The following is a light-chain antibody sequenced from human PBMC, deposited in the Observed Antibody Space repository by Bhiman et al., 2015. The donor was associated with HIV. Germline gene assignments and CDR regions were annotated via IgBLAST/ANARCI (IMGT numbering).Light chain of an antibody. V-gene: IGLV2-14*03. CDR2: DVS. J-gene: IGLJ1*01. Sequence: QSALTQPASVSGSPGQSITISCTGSGSDVGGYNHVSWYQQHPGKAPKVMIYDVSNRPSGVSNRFSGSKSGNTASLTISGLQAEDEADYYCSSYTSTYTLVFGTGTKVTVL. CDR1: GSDVGGYNH. CDR3: SSYTSTYTLV.